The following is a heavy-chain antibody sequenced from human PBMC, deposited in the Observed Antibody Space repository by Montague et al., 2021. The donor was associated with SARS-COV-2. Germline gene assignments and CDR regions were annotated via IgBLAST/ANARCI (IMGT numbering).Heavy chain of an antibody. J-gene: IGHJ6*02. Sequence: SETLSLTCTVSGDSISSGSAYWGWIRQPPGEGLEWIATVYVRGGTNYNSSLKSRVTISIDKSQNQLSLRLNSVTAADTAVYYCAGYSGVAAKLTYYYYGVDVWGQGTTVTVSS. CDR1: GDSISSGSAY. V-gene: IGHV4-39*01. CDR2: VYVRGGT. D-gene: IGHD3-22*01. CDR3: AGYSGVAAKLTYYYYGVDV.